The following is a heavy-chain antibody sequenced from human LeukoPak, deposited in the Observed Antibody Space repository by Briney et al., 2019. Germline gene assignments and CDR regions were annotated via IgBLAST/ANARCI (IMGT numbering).Heavy chain of an antibody. CDR2: FDPEDGEK. Sequence: ASVTVSFKVSGYTLTELSMHWVRQPPGKGLEWMGGFDPEDGEKIYEQEFQGRVTMTEDTSTDTAYMELSSLRSEDTAVYYCATEVAAAGPDYWGQGTLVNVSS. J-gene: IGHJ4*02. CDR1: GYTLTELS. CDR3: ATEVAAAGPDY. D-gene: IGHD6-13*01. V-gene: IGHV1-24*01.